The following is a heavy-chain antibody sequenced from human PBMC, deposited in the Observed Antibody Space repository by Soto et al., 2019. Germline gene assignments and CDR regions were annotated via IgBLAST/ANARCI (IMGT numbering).Heavy chain of an antibody. V-gene: IGHV4-31*03. CDR2: IYYSGST. D-gene: IGHD6-13*01. CDR3: ARDLGRQQHGSWFDP. CDR1: GGSISSGGYY. J-gene: IGHJ5*02. Sequence: SETLYLTCTVSGGSISSGGYYWSWIRQHPGKGLEWIGYIYYSGSTYYNPSLKSRVTISVDTSKNQFSLKLSSVTAADTAVYYCARDLGRQQHGSWFDPWGQGTLVTVSS.